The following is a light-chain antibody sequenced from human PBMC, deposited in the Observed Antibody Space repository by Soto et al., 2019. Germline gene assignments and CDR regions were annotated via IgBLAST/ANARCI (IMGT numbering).Light chain of an antibody. CDR1: GSDIGYYKY. CDR3: NSYTTSTTLV. Sequence: QSALTQPASVSGSPGQSITISCTGTGSDIGYYKYVSWYQQHPGKVPKLLIYEVTDRASGVSNRFSGSKAGNTASLTISVLQAEDEADYYCNSYTTSTTLVFGVGTKVTVL. J-gene: IGLJ2*01. V-gene: IGLV2-14*01. CDR2: EVT.